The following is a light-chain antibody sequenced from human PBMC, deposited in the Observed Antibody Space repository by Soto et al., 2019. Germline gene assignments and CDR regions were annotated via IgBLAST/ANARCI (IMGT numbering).Light chain of an antibody. CDR1: QGISSY. CDR3: QQYYSYPRT. CDR2: AAY. Sequence: ASRMTQSPSSLSASTGDRVTITCRASQGISSYLAWYQQKPGKAPKLLNYAAYTLQSGVPSRFRGSGSGTDFNRTISCLQSEDSATYYCQQYYSYPRTFGQGTKVEIK. J-gene: IGKJ1*01. V-gene: IGKV1-8*01.